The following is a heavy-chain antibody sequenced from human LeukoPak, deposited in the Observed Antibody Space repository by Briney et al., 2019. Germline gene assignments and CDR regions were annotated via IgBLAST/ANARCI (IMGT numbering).Heavy chain of an antibody. CDR1: GFTFSSYR. Sequence: GGSLRLSCAASGFTFSSYRMNWVRQAPGKGLEWVSSISSSSSYIYYADSVKGRFTISRDNAKNSLYLQMNSLRAEDTAVYYCARSNIAVGYYFDYWGQGTLVTVSS. D-gene: IGHD6-19*01. J-gene: IGHJ4*02. CDR2: ISSSSSYI. V-gene: IGHV3-21*01. CDR3: ARSNIAVGYYFDY.